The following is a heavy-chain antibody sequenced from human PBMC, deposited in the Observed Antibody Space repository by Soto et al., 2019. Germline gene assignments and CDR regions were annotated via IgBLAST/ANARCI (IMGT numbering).Heavy chain of an antibody. CDR1: GGSISSGDYY. D-gene: IGHD5-18*01. Sequence: QVQLQESGPGLVKPSQTLSLTCTVSGGSISSGDYYWSWIRQPPGKGLEWIGYIYYSGSTYYNPSRKSRVTIAVDTSKNRFSLKLSSVTAADTAVYYCASAEGAWIQDYWGQGTLVTVSS. CDR3: ASAEGAWIQDY. J-gene: IGHJ4*02. CDR2: IYYSGST. V-gene: IGHV4-30-4*01.